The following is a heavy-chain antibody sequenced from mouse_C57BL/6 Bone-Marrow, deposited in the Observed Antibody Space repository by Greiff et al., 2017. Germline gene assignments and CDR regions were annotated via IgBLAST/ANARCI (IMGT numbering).Heavy chain of an antibody. CDR2: IWRGGST. CDR1: GFSLTSYG. J-gene: IGHJ4*01. D-gene: IGHD1-1*01. V-gene: IGHV2-2*01. Sequence: QVQLKESGPGLVQPSQSLSITCTVSGFSLTSYGVHWVRQSPGKGLEWLGVIWRGGSTDYNAAFISRLSISKDNSKSQVFFKMNSLQAYDTAIYYCATNWGGSSLAMDYWGQGTSVTVSS. CDR3: ATNWGGSSLAMDY.